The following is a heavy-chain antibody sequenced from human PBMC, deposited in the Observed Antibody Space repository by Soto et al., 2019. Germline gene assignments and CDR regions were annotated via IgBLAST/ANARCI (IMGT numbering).Heavy chain of an antibody. Sequence: QVQLVQSGAEVKKPGTSVKVSCEASGGSVSSYTLSWVRQAPGQGLEWMGRIIPILGRANYAQKFQDRVTITADKSTSTAYMELSSLRSEDPAVYFCAGDSGYSNYAFDFWGQGTLITVSS. CDR2: IIPILGRA. D-gene: IGHD4-4*01. CDR3: AGDSGYSNYAFDF. J-gene: IGHJ4*02. V-gene: IGHV1-69*08. CDR1: GGSVSSYT.